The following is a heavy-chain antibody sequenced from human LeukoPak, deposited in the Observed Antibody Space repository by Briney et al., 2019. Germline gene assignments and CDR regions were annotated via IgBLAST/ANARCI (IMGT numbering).Heavy chain of an antibody. D-gene: IGHD3-16*01. CDR1: GGTFSSYA. Sequence: ASVNVSCTASGGTFSSYAISWVRQAPGQGLEWMGGIIPIFGTANYAQKFQGRVTITADESTSTAYMELSSLRSEDTAVYYCARGNMGGAFDIWGQGTMVTVSS. J-gene: IGHJ3*02. CDR2: IIPIFGTA. CDR3: ARGNMGGAFDI. V-gene: IGHV1-69*13.